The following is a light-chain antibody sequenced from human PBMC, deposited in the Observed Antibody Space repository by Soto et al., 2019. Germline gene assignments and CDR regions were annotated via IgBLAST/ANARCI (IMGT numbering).Light chain of an antibody. V-gene: IGLV2-14*01. CDR2: AVS. CDR3: CSYTSRTPFV. Sequence: QSVLPQPASVRGYHGQSNTISCTGTASDVCGYNYVSWYQQHPGKAPKLMIHAVSNRPSGISSRFSGSKSGNTASLTISGLQSEVEADYFCCSYTSRTPFVFGTGTRVTVL. J-gene: IGLJ1*01. CDR1: ASDVCGYNY.